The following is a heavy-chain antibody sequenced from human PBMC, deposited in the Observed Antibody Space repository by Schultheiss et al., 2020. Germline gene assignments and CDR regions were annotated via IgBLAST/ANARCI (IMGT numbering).Heavy chain of an antibody. V-gene: IGHV6-1*01. Sequence: SQTLSLTCAISGDTVSSNSATWSWIRQSPSRGLEWLGRTYYRSKWYNDYAVSVKSRITISPDTSKNQFSLQLNSVTPEDTAVYYCAKVPSGYSYGQGPDYWGQGTLVTVSS. D-gene: IGHD5-18*01. J-gene: IGHJ4*02. CDR3: AKVPSGYSYGQGPDY. CDR1: GDTVSSNSAT. CDR2: TYYRSKWYN.